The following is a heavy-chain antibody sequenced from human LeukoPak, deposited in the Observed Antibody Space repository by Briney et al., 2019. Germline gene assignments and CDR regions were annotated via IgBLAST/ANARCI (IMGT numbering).Heavy chain of an antibody. Sequence: ASVKVSCKASGYTFTSYGISWVRQAPGQGLEWMGWISAYNGNTNYAQKLQGRVTMSTDTSTSIAYMELRSLRSDDTAVYYCARGLRAYCGGDCYPFDYWGQGTLVTVSS. J-gene: IGHJ4*02. V-gene: IGHV1-18*01. CDR2: ISAYNGNT. D-gene: IGHD2-21*02. CDR3: ARGLRAYCGGDCYPFDY. CDR1: GYTFTSYG.